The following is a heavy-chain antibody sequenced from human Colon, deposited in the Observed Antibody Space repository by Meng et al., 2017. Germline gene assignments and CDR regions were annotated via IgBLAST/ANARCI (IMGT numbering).Heavy chain of an antibody. J-gene: IGHJ5*02. CDR1: GYTFSTYT. D-gene: IGHD2/OR15-2a*01. V-gene: IGHV7-4-1*02. CDR3: ARGGNFDP. CDR2: ISTNTGTP. Sequence: QVQLVQAGSEFKKTGASVKVSCKASGYTFSTYTINWVRQAHGRGLEWMGWISTNTGTPTYTQGFTGRFVFSLDTSVSTAYLQISSLKAEDTAVYYCARGGNFDPWGQGTLVTVSS.